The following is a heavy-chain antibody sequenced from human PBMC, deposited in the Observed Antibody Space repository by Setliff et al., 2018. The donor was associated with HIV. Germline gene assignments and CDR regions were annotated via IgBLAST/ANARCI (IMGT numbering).Heavy chain of an antibody. CDR2: FTPFNDNT. V-gene: IGHV1-45*02. Sequence: SVKVSCKASGYTFTDHYLHWVRQAPGQALEWMGWFTPFNDNTNYAQKYRGRISITRDRSMSTAYMELSSLRSEDTGMYYCARSSRANEAFDVWGQGTMGTVS. J-gene: IGHJ3*01. CDR3: ARSSRANEAFDV. CDR1: GYTFTDHY.